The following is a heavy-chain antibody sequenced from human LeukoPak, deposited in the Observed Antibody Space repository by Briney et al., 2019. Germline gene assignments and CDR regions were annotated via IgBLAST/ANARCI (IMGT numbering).Heavy chain of an antibody. J-gene: IGHJ4*02. D-gene: IGHD1-26*01. CDR2: INPNSGGT. V-gene: IGHV1-2*02. CDR3: ARLHSGPPYYFDY. Sequence: ASVKVSCKASGYTFTGYYMHWVRQAPGQGLEWMGWINPNSGGTNYAQKFQGRVTMTRDTSISTAYMELSSLRSEDTAVYYCARLHSGPPYYFDYWGQGTLVTVSS. CDR1: GYTFTGYY.